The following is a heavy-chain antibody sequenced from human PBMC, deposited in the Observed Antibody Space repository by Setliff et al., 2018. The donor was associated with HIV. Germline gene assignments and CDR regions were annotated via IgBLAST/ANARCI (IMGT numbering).Heavy chain of an antibody. CDR3: AMSGYSSGWPSEYFQH. J-gene: IGHJ1*01. CDR2: IYYSGST. V-gene: IGHV4-59*01. Sequence: PSETLSLTCTVSGDSISSYYWSWIRQPPGKGLEWIGYIYYSGSTNYNPSLKSRVTISVDTSKNQFSLKLSSVTAADTAVYYCAMSGYSSGWPSEYFQHWGQGTLVTVSS. D-gene: IGHD6-19*01. CDR1: GDSISSYY.